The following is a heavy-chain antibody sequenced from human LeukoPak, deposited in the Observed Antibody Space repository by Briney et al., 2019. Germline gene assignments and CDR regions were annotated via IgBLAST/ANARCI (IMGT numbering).Heavy chain of an antibody. CDR1: GGSFSGYY. CDR2: INHSGST. CDR3: ARRGAGAFDI. J-gene: IGHJ3*02. V-gene: IGHV4-34*01. D-gene: IGHD3-10*01. Sequence: PSETLSLTCAVYGGSFSGYYWSWIRQPPGKGLEWIGEINHSGSTNYNPSLKSRVTISADTSKNQFSLKLSSVTAADTAVYYCARRGAGAFDIWGQGTMVTVSS.